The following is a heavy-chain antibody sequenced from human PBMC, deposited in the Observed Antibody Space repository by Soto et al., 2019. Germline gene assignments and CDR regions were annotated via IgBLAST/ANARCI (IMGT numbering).Heavy chain of an antibody. CDR2: IYYSGST. D-gene: IGHD6-13*01. V-gene: IGHV4-39*01. CDR3: ARQRTAAPSI. J-gene: IGHJ3*02. CDR1: GGSISSSSYY. Sequence: QLQLQESGPGLVKPSETLSLTCTVSGGSISSSSYYWGWIRQPPGKGLEWIGSIYYSGSTYYNPSIKGRVTIPVDTSKNQLSLKLSSVTATDTAVYYCARQRTAAPSIWGQGTMVTVSS.